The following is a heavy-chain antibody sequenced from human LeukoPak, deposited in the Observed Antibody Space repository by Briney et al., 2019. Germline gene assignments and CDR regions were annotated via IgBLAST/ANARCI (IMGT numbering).Heavy chain of an antibody. Sequence: SVKVSCKASGGTFSSYAISWVRQAPGQGLEWMGRIIPILGIANYAQKFQGRVTITADKSTSRAYMELSSLRSEDTAVYYCAKGSGSYYTNYYFDYWGQGTLVTVSS. CDR3: AKGSGSYYTNYYFDY. D-gene: IGHD3-10*01. CDR2: IIPILGIA. CDR1: GGTFSSYA. V-gene: IGHV1-69*04. J-gene: IGHJ4*02.